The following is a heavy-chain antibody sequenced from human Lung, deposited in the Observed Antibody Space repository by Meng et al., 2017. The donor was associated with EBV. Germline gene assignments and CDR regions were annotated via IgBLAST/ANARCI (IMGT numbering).Heavy chain of an antibody. CDR2: IYYSGST. CDR1: GGSISSSSYY. D-gene: IGHD6-13*01. Sequence: QLQLQEAGPGLVKPSETLSPPCTVSGGSISSSSYYWGWIRQPPGKGLEWIGSIYYSGSTYYNPSLKSRVTISVDTSKNQFSLKLSSVTAADTAVYYCARVGGSIAAAPDYWGQGTLVTVSS. J-gene: IGHJ4*02. CDR3: ARVGGSIAAAPDY. V-gene: IGHV4-39*07.